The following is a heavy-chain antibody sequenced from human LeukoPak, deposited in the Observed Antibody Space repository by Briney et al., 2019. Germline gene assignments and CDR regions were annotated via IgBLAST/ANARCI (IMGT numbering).Heavy chain of an antibody. D-gene: IGHD3-3*01. CDR1: GVSISSGESY. CDR3: ARGVYDDLYYFDF. CDR2: IYHSGGS. Sequence: PSGTLSITCNVSGVSISSGESYLNWVRLPPGYGLEWLGNIYHSGGSFYTPSLTSRVTMTIDTSKNQFALKLSSVTVTDTAVYYCARGVYDDLYYFDFCGQGTLVTVSS. J-gene: IGHJ4*02. V-gene: IGHV4-30-4*01.